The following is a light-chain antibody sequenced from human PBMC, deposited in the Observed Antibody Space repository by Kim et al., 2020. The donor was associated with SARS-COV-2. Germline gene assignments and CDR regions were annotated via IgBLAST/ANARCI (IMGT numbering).Light chain of an antibody. J-gene: IGKJ4*01. CDR2: GAS. CDR1: QSVSSSY. Sequence: PGERATRSCRASQSVSSSYLAWYQQKPGQAPRLLIYGASSRATGIPDRFSGSGSGTDFTLTISRLEPEDFAVYYCQQYGSSPLITFGGGTKVDIK. V-gene: IGKV3-20*01. CDR3: QQYGSSPLIT.